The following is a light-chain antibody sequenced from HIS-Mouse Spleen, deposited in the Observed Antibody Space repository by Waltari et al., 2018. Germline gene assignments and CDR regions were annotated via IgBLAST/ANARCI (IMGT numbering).Light chain of an antibody. Sequence: QSALTQPASVSGSPGQSITISCTGTSSDVGGYNYVSWYQQHPGKAPKLMMYDVSNRPSGVSNRFSGSKSGNTASLTISGLQAEDEADYYCSSYTSSSNWVFGGGTKLTVL. CDR3: SSYTSSSNWV. CDR2: DVS. J-gene: IGLJ3*02. CDR1: SSDVGGYNY. V-gene: IGLV2-14*03.